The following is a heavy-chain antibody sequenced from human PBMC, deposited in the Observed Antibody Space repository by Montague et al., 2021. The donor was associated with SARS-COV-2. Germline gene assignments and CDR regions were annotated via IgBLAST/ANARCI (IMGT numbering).Heavy chain of an antibody. Sequence: SETLSLTCTVSGGSRRRDEGRGRREKKKKKIKRKGYIYYSGSTNYNPSLKSRVTISVDTSKNQFSLKLSSVTAADTAVYYCARVRGNTIFGVVIISAFDIWGQGTMVTVSS. CDR2: IYYSGST. CDR1: GGSRRRDE. J-gene: IGHJ3*02. CDR3: ARVRGNTIFGVVIISAFDI. V-gene: IGHV4-59*01. D-gene: IGHD3-3*01.